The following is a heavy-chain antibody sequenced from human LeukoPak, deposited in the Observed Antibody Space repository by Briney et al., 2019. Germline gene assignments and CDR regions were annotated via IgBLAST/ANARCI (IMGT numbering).Heavy chain of an antibody. Sequence: GGSLRLSCAASGFSFINYGMHWVRQAPGKGLEWVASISHDGSNYYYADSVKGRFTISRDNSRNTLYLRMNSLKVEDTAVFYCTKAAAGSGDYGMDVWGQGTTVTV. J-gene: IGHJ6*02. CDR1: GFSFINYG. D-gene: IGHD3-10*01. CDR3: TKAAAGSGDYGMDV. V-gene: IGHV3-30*18. CDR2: ISHDGSNY.